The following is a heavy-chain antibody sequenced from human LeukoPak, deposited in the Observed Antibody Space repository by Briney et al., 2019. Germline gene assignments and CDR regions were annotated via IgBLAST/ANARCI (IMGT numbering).Heavy chain of an antibody. D-gene: IGHD3-22*01. V-gene: IGHV1-2*02. CDR1: GYTFTGYY. Sequence: VASVKVSCKASGYTFTGYYTHWVRQAPGQGLEWMGWINPNSGGTNYAQKFQGRVTMTRDTSISTAYMELSRLRSDDTAVYYCARAKYYYDSSGYYYYFDYWGQGTLVTVSS. CDR3: ARAKYYYDSSGYYYYFDY. J-gene: IGHJ4*02. CDR2: INPNSGGT.